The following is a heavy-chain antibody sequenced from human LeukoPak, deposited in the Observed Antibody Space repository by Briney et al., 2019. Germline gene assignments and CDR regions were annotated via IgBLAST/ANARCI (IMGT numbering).Heavy chain of an antibody. CDR3: ARDLGTVTGYYMDV. J-gene: IGHJ6*03. V-gene: IGHV3-48*01. CDR2: ISSSSSTI. CDR1: GFTFSNAW. D-gene: IGHD4-11*01. Sequence: QPGGSLRLSCAASGFTFSNAWMSWVRQAPGKGLEWVSYISSSSSTIYYADSVKGRFTISRDNAKNSLYLQMNSLRAEDTAVYYCARDLGTVTGYYMDVWGKGTTVTVSS.